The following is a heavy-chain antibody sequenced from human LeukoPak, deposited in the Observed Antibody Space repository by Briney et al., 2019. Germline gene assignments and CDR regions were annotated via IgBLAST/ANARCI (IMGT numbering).Heavy chain of an antibody. CDR3: ARERQWLVFDY. CDR2: INSDGSTT. Sequence: PGGSLRLSCAASGFTFSSYWMHWVRQAPGKGLVWVSRINSDGSTTSYADSVKGRFTISRDNAKNTLYLQMNSLRAEDTAVYYCARERQWLVFDYWGQGSLVTVSS. CDR1: GFTFSSYW. D-gene: IGHD6-19*01. V-gene: IGHV3-74*01. J-gene: IGHJ4*02.